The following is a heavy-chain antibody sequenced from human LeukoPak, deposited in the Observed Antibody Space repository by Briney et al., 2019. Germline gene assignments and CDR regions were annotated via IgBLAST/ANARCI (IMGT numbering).Heavy chain of an antibody. Sequence: ASVKVSCKASGYTFTSYGISWVRQAPGQGLGWMGWISAYNGNTNYAQKLQGRVTMTTDTSTSTVYMELRSLRSDDTAVYYCARTYYHGSGSYSAFDYWGQGTLVTVSS. D-gene: IGHD3-10*01. J-gene: IGHJ4*02. CDR1: GYTFTSYG. CDR3: ARTYYHGSGSYSAFDY. CDR2: ISAYNGNT. V-gene: IGHV1-18*01.